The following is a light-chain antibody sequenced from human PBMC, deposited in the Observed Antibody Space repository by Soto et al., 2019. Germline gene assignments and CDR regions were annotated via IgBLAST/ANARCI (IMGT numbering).Light chain of an antibody. J-gene: IGLJ3*02. CDR1: SSNIGSNA. Sequence: QSVLTQPPSASGTPGQRVTISCSGSSSNIGSNAVNWYQHLPGTAPKLLIYSSNQRPSGVPDRFSGSKSGTSASLAISGLQSEGEADFYCATWDDSLNGRWVFGGGTKVTVL. CDR2: SSN. CDR3: ATWDDSLNGRWV. V-gene: IGLV1-44*01.